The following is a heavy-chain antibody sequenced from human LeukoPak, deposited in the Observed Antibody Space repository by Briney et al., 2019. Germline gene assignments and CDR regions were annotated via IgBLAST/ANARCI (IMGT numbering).Heavy chain of an antibody. CDR1: GYSFTSYW. V-gene: IGHV5-51*01. CDR3: ARSRPAVAGPDAFDI. J-gene: IGHJ3*02. Sequence: GESLKISCKGSGYSFTSYWIGWVRQMLGKGLEWMGIIYPGDSDTRYSPSFQGQVTISADKSISTAYLRWSSLKASDTAMYYCARSRPAVAGPDAFDIWGQGTMVTVSS. D-gene: IGHD6-19*01. CDR2: IYPGDSDT.